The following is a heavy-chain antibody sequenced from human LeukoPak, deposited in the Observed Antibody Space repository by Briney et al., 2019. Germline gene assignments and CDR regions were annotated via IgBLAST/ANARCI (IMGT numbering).Heavy chain of an antibody. CDR1: GYTFTSYA. CDR3: ARGGGRYCDSTSCYSAYYFDN. Sequence: GASVKVSCKASGYTFTSYAMNWVRQAPGQGLEWMGWINTNTGNPTYAQGFTGRFVLSLDTSVNTAYLQINSLKADDTAVYYCARGGGRYCDSTSCYSAYYFDNWGQGTLVTVSS. J-gene: IGHJ4*02. V-gene: IGHV7-4-1*02. D-gene: IGHD2-2*01. CDR2: INTNTGNP.